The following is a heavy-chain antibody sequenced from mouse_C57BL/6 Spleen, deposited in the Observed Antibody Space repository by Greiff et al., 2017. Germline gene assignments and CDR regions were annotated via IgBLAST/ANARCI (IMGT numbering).Heavy chain of an antibody. D-gene: IGHD1-1*01. J-gene: IGHJ4*01. Sequence: VQLQQSGAELVRPGSSVKLSCKASGYTFTSYWMHWVKQRPIQGLEWIGNIDPSDSETHYNQKFKDKATLTVDKSSSTAYMQLSSLTSEDSAVYYCARLGGYYCGSSYGAMDYWGQGTSVTVSS. CDR1: GYTFTSYW. CDR3: ARLGGYYCGSSYGAMDY. CDR2: IDPSDSET. V-gene: IGHV1-52*01.